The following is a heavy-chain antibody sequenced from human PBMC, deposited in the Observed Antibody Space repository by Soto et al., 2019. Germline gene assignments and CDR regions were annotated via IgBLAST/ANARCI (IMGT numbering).Heavy chain of an antibody. CDR3: ARLWFGELVWWFDY. V-gene: IGHV4-39*01. CDR2: IYYSGST. Sequence: QLQLQESAPGLVKPSETLSLTCPVSGGSISSSSYYWGWIRQPPGKGLEWIGSIYYSGSTYYNPSLKSRVAISEVTSKNQFALKLSAVTAADTAMYYCARLWFGELVWWFDYWGPGTLVTVSS. D-gene: IGHD3-10*01. CDR1: GGSISSSSYY. J-gene: IGHJ4*02.